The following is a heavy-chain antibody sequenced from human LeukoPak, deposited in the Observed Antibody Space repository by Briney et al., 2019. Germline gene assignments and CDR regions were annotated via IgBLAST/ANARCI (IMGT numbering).Heavy chain of an antibody. J-gene: IGHJ4*02. CDR1: GFTFGDYG. CDR2: IRSKAYGGTT. V-gene: IGHV3-49*04. Sequence: GGSLRLSCTASGFTFGDYGMSWVRQAPGKGLEWVGFIRSKAYGGTTEYAASVKGRFTISRDDSKSIAYLQMNSLKTEDTAVYYCTSSGPYYYGSGSYYVRLDYRGQGTLVTVSS. D-gene: IGHD3-10*01. CDR3: TSSGPYYYGSGSYYVRLDY.